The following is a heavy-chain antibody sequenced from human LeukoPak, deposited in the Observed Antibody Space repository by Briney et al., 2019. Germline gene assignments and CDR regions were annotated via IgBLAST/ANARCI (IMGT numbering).Heavy chain of an antibody. CDR3: AKYREEDDGWYPDNDAFDS. J-gene: IGHJ3*02. CDR2: ISGSGGST. CDR1: GFTFSSYA. D-gene: IGHD6-19*01. Sequence: GGSLRLSCAASGFTFSSYAMSWVRQAPGKGLEWVSAISGSGGSTYYADSVKGRFTISRDNSKNTLYLQMNSLRAEDTAVYYCAKYREEDDGWYPDNDAFDSWGQGTMVTVSS. V-gene: IGHV3-23*01.